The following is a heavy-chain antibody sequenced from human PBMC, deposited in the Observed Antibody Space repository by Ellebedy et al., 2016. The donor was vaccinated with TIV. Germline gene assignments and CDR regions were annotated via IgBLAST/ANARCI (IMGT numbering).Heavy chain of an antibody. CDR2: ISYDGSNK. CDR3: ARDISSGYDD. D-gene: IGHD3-22*01. J-gene: IGHJ4*02. CDR1: GGTFSSYA. V-gene: IGHV3-30-3*01. Sequence: SXXASGGTFSSYAMHWVRQAPGKGLEWVAVISYDGSNKYYADSVKGRFTISRDNSKNTLYLQMNSLRAEDTAVYYCARDISSGYDDWGQGTLVTVSS.